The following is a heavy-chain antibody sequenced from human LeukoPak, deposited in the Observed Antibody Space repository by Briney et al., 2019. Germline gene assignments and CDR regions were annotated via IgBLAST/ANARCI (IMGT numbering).Heavy chain of an antibody. CDR2: FHNSGTS. J-gene: IGHJ4*02. V-gene: IGHV4-59*01. CDR3: TRGVGWLIDY. Sequence: SETLSLTCTVSDDSISDYYRGWIRQPPGKGLEWIGYFHNSGTSTYNPSLKSRVTISADTSKNQLSLKLNSLTTADTAVYYCTRGVGWLIDYWGQGILVTVSS. CDR1: DDSISDYY. D-gene: IGHD3-16*01.